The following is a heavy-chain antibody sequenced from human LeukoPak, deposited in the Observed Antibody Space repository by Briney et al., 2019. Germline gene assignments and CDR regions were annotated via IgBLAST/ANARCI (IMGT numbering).Heavy chain of an antibody. CDR1: GGSISSYY. CDR3: ARVDRPHSRTNLFYYYYYYYMDV. D-gene: IGHD3-9*01. J-gene: IGHJ6*03. Sequence: SGPTLVKPSGTLSLTCTVSGGSISSYYWSWIRQPPGKGLEWIGRIYTSGSTNYNPSLKSRVTISVDTSKNQFSLKLSSVTAADTAVYYCARVDRPHSRTNLFYYYYYYYMDVWGKGTTVTVSS. CDR2: IYTSGST. V-gene: IGHV4-4*08.